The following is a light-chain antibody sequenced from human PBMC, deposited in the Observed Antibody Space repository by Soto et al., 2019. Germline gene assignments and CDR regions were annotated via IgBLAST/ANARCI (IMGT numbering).Light chain of an antibody. CDR1: QSVSSSY. CDR3: QQYGSSPWT. Sequence: EIVLTQSPGTLSLSPGERATLSCRASQSVSSSYLAWYQQKPGQAPRLLIYGASSRATGMPDRFSGSGSGTDFTLTISRLEPADFAVYYCQQYGSSPWTFRQGTKVEIK. J-gene: IGKJ1*01. CDR2: GAS. V-gene: IGKV3-20*01.